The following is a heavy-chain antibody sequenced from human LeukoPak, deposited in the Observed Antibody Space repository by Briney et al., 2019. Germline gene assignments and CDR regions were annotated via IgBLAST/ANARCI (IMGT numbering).Heavy chain of an antibody. J-gene: IGHJ4*02. CDR2: ISYSGST. D-gene: IGHD5-12*01. V-gene: IGHV4-59*08. CDR3: ARHSGRLGPFDY. CDR1: GDSISSYY. Sequence: SETLSLTCTVSGDSISSYYWSWIRQPPGKGLEWIGYISYSGSTDYNPSLKSRVTISVDTSKNRFSLNLSSVTAADTAVYYCARHSGRLGPFDYWGQGTLVTVSS.